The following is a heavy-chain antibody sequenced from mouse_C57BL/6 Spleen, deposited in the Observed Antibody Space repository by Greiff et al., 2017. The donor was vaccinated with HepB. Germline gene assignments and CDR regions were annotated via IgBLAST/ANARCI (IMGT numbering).Heavy chain of an antibody. D-gene: IGHD1-1*01. CDR1: GYTFTSYW. CDR3: AVITTVVAKNAMDY. V-gene: IGHV1-59*01. Sequence: QVQLQQPGAELVRPGTSVKLSCKASGYTFTSYWMHWVKQRPGQGLEWIGVIDPSDSYTNYNQKFKGKATLTVGTSSSTAYMQLSSLTSEDSAVYYCAVITTVVAKNAMDYWGQGTSVTVSS. J-gene: IGHJ4*01. CDR2: IDPSDSYT.